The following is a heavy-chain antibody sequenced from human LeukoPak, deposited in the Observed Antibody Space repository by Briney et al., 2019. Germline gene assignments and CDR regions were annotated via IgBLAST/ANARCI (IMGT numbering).Heavy chain of an antibody. D-gene: IGHD2-15*01. CDR1: GGSINSGGHD. Sequence: PSETLSLTCTVSGGSINSGGHDWSWIRQHPGQGLEWIGNIKYSGITYYNPSVKRRVTISRDTSKNQFSLTLTSVTAADTAVYYCARGAGWWDYWGQGTLVTVSS. J-gene: IGHJ4*02. CDR3: ARGAGWWDY. V-gene: IGHV4-31*03. CDR2: IKYSGIT.